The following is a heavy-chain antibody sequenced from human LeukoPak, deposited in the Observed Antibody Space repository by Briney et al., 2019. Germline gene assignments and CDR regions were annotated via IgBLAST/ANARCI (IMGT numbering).Heavy chain of an antibody. D-gene: IGHD1-14*01. J-gene: IGHJ2*01. CDR1: GGSISSSSYY. CDR2: IYSSGST. CDR3: ARDLTGVWYFDL. Sequence: PSETLSLTCTVSGGSISSSSYYWGWIRQPPGKGLEWIVNIYSSGSTFYNPSLQSRDTISVDTSKNQFSLNLSSVTAADTAVYYCARDLTGVWYFDLWGRGTLVTVSS. V-gene: IGHV4-39*07.